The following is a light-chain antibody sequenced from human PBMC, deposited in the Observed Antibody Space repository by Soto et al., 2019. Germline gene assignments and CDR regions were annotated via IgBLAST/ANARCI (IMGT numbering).Light chain of an antibody. CDR2: WAS. Sequence: DIVMTQSPDSLAVSLGERATINCKSSQSVLYSSNNKNYLAWYQQKPGQPPKLLIYWASTRESGVPDRFSGSGSGTDFTLTISSLXXXXVAVYYCQQYYSTPTFGPGTKVDIK. CDR1: QSVLYSSNNKNY. CDR3: QQYYSTPT. V-gene: IGKV4-1*01. J-gene: IGKJ3*01.